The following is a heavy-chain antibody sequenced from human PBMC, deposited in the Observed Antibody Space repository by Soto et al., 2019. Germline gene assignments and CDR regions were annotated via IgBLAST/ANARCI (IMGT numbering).Heavy chain of an antibody. CDR3: ARGAGIRGNALNI. CDR2: YDPEYGET. V-gene: IGHV1-24*01. D-gene: IGHD3-10*01. Sequence: QVQLVQSGAEVKKPGASVKVSCKVSGYSLSELSMHWVRQAPGKGLEWMGGYDPEYGETIHAQKFQGRVSMTEDTSTDTAYRELSSLRSEDTAVYFCARGAGIRGNALNIWGQGTMVIVSS. J-gene: IGHJ3*02. CDR1: GYSLSELS.